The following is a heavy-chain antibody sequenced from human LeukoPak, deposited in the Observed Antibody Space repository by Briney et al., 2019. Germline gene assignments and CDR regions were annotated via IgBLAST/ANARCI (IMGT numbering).Heavy chain of an antibody. J-gene: IGHJ6*03. CDR1: AFTFSDYY. CDR3: ARGVKYYYYYMDV. V-gene: IGHV3-11*01. D-gene: IGHD4-11*01. CDR2: ISSSGSTI. Sequence: GGSLRLSCAASAFTFSDYYMTWIHQAPGKGLEWVSYISSSGSTIYYADSVKGRFTISRDNAKNSLYLQMNSLRAEDTAVYYCARGVKYYYYYMDVWGKGTTVTISS.